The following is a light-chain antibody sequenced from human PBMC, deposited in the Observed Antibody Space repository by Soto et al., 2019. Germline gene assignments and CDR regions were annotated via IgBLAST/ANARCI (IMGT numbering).Light chain of an antibody. CDR3: QSYDSSLSGVV. Sequence: QSVLTQPPSVSGAPGQRVTISCTGSSSNIGAGYDVHWYQQLPGTAPKLLIFGVSNRPSGVPDRFFGSQSGTSASLAITGLQAEDEADYYCQSYDSSLSGVVFGGGTKLTVL. CDR2: GVS. J-gene: IGLJ2*01. CDR1: SSNIGAGYD. V-gene: IGLV1-40*01.